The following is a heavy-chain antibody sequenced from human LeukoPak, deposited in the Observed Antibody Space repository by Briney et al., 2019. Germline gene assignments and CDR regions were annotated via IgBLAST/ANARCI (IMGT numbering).Heavy chain of an antibody. CDR3: ARAGYDSSGYYLPTLFDY. V-gene: IGHV4-59*01. Sequence: SETLSLTCTVSGGSISSYYWSWIRQPAGKGLEWIGYIYYSGSTNYNPSLKSRVTISVDTSKNQFSLKLSSVTAADTAVYYCARAGYDSSGYYLPTLFDYWGQGTLVTVSS. CDR1: GGSISSYY. CDR2: IYYSGST. J-gene: IGHJ4*02. D-gene: IGHD3-22*01.